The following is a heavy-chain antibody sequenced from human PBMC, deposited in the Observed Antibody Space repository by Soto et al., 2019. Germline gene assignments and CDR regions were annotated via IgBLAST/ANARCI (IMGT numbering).Heavy chain of an antibody. CDR3: ARGSWELQLFVPPLDY. CDR2: ISYDGFNK. Sequence: QVQLVESGGGVVQPGRSLRLSCAASGFTFSSYAMHWVRQAPGKGLEWVAVISYDGFNKYYSESVRGRFTISRDNSKNTLYLQMNSLRTDDTAVYYCARGSWELQLFVPPLDYWGQGTLVTVSS. V-gene: IGHV3-30*04. CDR1: GFTFSSYA. J-gene: IGHJ4*02. D-gene: IGHD1-26*01.